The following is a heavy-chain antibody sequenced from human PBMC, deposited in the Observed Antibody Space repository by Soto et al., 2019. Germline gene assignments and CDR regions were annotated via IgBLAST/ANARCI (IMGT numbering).Heavy chain of an antibody. Sequence: VQLVESGGGLVQPGGSLRLSCAASGFTFSSFSMNWVRQAPGTGLEWVAYISRSSVIHYADSVKGRFTISRDNVKNSLYLQMNSLSVEYTAVYYCVRDPDSLDYWGQGTLVTVSS. V-gene: IGHV3-48*01. CDR2: ISRSSVI. CDR1: GFTFSSFS. CDR3: VRDPDSLDY. J-gene: IGHJ4*02.